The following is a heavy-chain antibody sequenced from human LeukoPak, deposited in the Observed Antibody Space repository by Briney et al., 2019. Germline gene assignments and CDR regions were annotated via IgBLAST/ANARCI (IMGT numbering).Heavy chain of an antibody. V-gene: IGHV1-18*01. CDR3: ARGVQYCTNGVCYRRAHWYFDL. CDR2: ISTYNGNT. Sequence: GASVKVSCKASVYTFTSYGISWVRQAPGQGLEWMGWISTYNGNTNYAQKLQGRVTMTTDTSTSTAYMELSSLRSEDTAVYYCARGVQYCTNGVCYRRAHWYFDLWGRGTLVTVPS. J-gene: IGHJ2*01. CDR1: VYTFTSYG. D-gene: IGHD2-8*01.